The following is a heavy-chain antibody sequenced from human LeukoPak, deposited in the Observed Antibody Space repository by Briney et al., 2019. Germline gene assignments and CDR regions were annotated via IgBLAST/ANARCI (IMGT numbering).Heavy chain of an antibody. D-gene: IGHD6-19*01. CDR3: AGRAQTTGWSFDY. CDR1: GGSITSYH. V-gene: IGHV4-4*07. J-gene: IGHJ4*02. Sequence: SGTLSLTCFVSGGSITSYHWSWIRQPAGKGLEWIGQIHTSGNTNYNPSLKSRVAMSIDTSKNQFSLELSSVTAADTSVYYCAGRAQTTGWSFDYWGQGALVTVSS. CDR2: IHTSGNT.